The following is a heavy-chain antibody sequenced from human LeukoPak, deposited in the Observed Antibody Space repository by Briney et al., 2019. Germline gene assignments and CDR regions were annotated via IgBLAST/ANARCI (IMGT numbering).Heavy chain of an antibody. D-gene: IGHD3-10*01. CDR2: SSAYKGNT. CDR3: ARDRSSSDY. Sequence: GASVKVSCKASGYTFSNYIISWVRQATGQGLEWIGCSSAYKGNTNYAKKLQGRVTMTTDTSTSTAYMELRSLRSDDTAVYYCARDRSSSDYWGQGTLVTVSS. J-gene: IGHJ4*02. V-gene: IGHV1-18*04. CDR1: GYTFSNYI.